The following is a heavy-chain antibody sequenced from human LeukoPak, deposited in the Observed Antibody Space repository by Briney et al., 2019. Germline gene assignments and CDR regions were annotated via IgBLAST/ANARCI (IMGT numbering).Heavy chain of an antibody. J-gene: IGHJ4*02. CDR2: IKQDGSEK. CDR3: ARELRFFGESGPTDY. Sequence: GGSLRLSCAASGFTFSSYWMSWVRQAPGKGLEWVANIKQDGSEKYYVDSVKGRFTISRDNAKNSLYLQMNSLRAEDTAVYYCARELRFFGESGPTDYWGQGTLVTVSS. CDR1: GFTFSSYW. V-gene: IGHV3-7*01. D-gene: IGHD3-10*01.